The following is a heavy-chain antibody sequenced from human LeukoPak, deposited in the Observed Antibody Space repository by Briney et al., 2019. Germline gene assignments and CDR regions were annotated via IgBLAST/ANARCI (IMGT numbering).Heavy chain of an antibody. V-gene: IGHV4-38-2*01. J-gene: IGHJ5*01. CDR1: RYPLGRKYF. CDR2: IYGSEST. D-gene: IGHD6-19*01. CDR3: ARYVSRGSASTRFDS. Sequence: SETLSLTCAVSRYPLGRKYFWGGVRQPPGKRLEWIGRIYGSESTTYNPSLMNRVTISVDTSRNHLSLQLTSATAADTAVYYCARYVSRGSASTRFDSWGQGILVTISS.